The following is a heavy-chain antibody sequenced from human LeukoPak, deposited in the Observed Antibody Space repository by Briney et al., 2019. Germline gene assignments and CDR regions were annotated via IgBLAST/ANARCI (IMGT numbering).Heavy chain of an antibody. V-gene: IGHV3-7*03. Sequence: GGSLRLSCEASGFIFSDYWMTWVRHAPGKGLELVANIKYDGSEKYCVDSLKGRFTIARENEKNSLYLEMNSLRAEDTAVHYCASAPLGMVRGVTMDVWGKGTTVT. J-gene: IGHJ6*03. D-gene: IGHD3-10*01. CDR1: GFIFSDYW. CDR3: ASAPLGMVRGVTMDV. CDR2: IKYDGSEK.